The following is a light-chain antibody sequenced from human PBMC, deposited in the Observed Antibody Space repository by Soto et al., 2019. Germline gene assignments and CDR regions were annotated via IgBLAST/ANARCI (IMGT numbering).Light chain of an antibody. CDR2: GAS. J-gene: IGKJ4*01. Sequence: EIVMTQSPATLSVSPGERATLSGRASQSVSSNLAWYQQKPGQAPRLLIYGASTRATGIPARFSGSGSGTEFTLTISSLQAEDFAVYYCQQYNNCPSLTFGGGTKVEIK. V-gene: IGKV3-15*01. CDR3: QQYNNCPSLT. CDR1: QSVSSN.